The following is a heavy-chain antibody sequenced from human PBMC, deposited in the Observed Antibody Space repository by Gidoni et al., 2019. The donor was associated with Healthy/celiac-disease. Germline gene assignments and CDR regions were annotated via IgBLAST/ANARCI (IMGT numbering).Heavy chain of an antibody. V-gene: IGHV3-30-3*01. Sequence: QVQLVESGGGVVQHGRSLRLSCAASGFTFSSYAMHWVRQAPGKGLEWVAVISYDGSNKYYADSVKGRFTISRDNSKNTLYLQMNSLRAEDTAVYYCAANPGAFDIWGQGTMVTVSS. CDR1: GFTFSSYA. CDR2: ISYDGSNK. D-gene: IGHD2-15*01. J-gene: IGHJ3*02. CDR3: AANPGAFDI.